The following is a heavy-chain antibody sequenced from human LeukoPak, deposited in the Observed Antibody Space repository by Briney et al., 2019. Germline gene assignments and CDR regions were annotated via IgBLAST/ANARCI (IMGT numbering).Heavy chain of an antibody. Sequence: SETLSLTCTVSGGSISSYYWSWIRQPPGKGLEWIGYIYYSGSTNYNPSLKSRVTISVDTSKNQFSLKLSSVTAADTAVYYCARNPHEANDAFDIWGQGTMVTVSS. V-gene: IGHV4-59*08. CDR3: ARNPHEANDAFDI. CDR2: IYYSGST. J-gene: IGHJ3*02. CDR1: GGSISSYY.